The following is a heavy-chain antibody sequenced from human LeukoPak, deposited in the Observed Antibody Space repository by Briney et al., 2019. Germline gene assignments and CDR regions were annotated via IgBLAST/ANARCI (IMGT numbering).Heavy chain of an antibody. CDR1: GFTFSSYS. CDR3: AKAFYPRSDHDAFDI. CDR2: ISSSSSYI. J-gene: IGHJ3*02. V-gene: IGHV3-21*04. D-gene: IGHD3-3*02. Sequence: GGSLRLSCAASGFTFSSYSMNWVRQAPGKGLEWVSSISSSSSYIYYADSVKGRFTISRDNAKNSVYLQMNSLRAEDMALYYCAKAFYPRSDHDAFDIWGQGTMVTVSS.